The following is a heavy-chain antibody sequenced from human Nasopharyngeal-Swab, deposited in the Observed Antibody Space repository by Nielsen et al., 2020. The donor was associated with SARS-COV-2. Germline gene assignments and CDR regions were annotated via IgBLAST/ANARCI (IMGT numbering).Heavy chain of an antibody. CDR2: IYYSGST. D-gene: IGHD2-15*01. CDR3: ARHPGYCSGGSCYSRWFDP. V-gene: IGHV4-59*08. CDR1: GGSISSYY. J-gene: IGHJ5*02. Sequence: SETLSLTCTVSGGSISSYYWSWIRQPPGKGLEWIGYIYYSGSTNYNPSLKSRVTISVDTSKNQFSLKLSSVTAADTAVYYCARHPGYCSGGSCYSRWFDPWGQGTLVTASS.